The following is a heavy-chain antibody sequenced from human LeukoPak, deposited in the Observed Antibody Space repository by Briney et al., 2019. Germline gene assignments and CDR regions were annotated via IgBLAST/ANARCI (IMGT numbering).Heavy chain of an antibody. Sequence: GGSLRLSCAASGFTFSSYWMQWVRQAPGKGLVWVSRINSDGSSASYADSVKGRFIISRDNAKNTLYLQMNSLRAEDTAVYYCARHLTYGGWNSWGQGTLVTVSS. D-gene: IGHD4-23*01. J-gene: IGHJ4*02. CDR3: ARHLTYGGWNS. CDR2: INSDGSSA. CDR1: GFTFSSYW. V-gene: IGHV3-74*01.